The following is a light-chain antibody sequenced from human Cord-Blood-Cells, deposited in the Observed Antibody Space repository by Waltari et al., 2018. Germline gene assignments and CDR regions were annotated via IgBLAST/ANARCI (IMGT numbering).Light chain of an antibody. CDR1: SSDVGGYNY. V-gene: IGLV2-11*01. J-gene: IGLJ2*01. CDR3: CSYAGSYTVV. CDR2: DVS. Sequence: QSALTQPRSVSGSPGQSVTISCPGTSSDVGGYNYVSWYQQHTGKAPKLMIYDVSKRPSGVPDRYAGSKSGNTASLTISGLQAEDEADYYCCSYAGSYTVVFGGGTKLTVL.